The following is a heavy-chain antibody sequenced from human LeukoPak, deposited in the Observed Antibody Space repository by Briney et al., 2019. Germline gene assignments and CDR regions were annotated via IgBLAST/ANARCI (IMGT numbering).Heavy chain of an antibody. CDR3: AKVVHIVVVNDAFDI. D-gene: IGHD2-21*01. Sequence: GGSLRLSCVASGFTFSSYAMSWVRQAPGKGLEWVSAISGSGGNTYYADSVKGRFTSSRDNSKNTLYLQMNSLRAEDTAAYYCAKVVHIVVVNDAFDIWGQGTMVTVSS. J-gene: IGHJ3*02. CDR2: ISGSGGNT. CDR1: GFTFSSYA. V-gene: IGHV3-23*01.